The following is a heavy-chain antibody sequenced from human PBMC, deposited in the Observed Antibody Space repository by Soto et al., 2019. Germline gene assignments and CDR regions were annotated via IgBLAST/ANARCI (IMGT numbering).Heavy chain of an antibody. CDR3: AKDQTDVTLFDY. V-gene: IGHV3-23*01. Sequence: GGSLRLSCAASGFTFSDYAMSWVRQAPGKGLEWVSAISGSGTSTYYADSVKGRFTVSRDNSRNTLYLQVNSLRAEDTAVYYCAKDQTDVTLFDYWGQGTLVTVSS. J-gene: IGHJ4*02. CDR2: ISGSGTST. D-gene: IGHD2-21*02. CDR1: GFTFSDYA.